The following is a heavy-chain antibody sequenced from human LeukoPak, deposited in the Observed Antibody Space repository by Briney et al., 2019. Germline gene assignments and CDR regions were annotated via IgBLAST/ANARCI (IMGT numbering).Heavy chain of an antibody. CDR1: GFTFNTFN. Sequence: GGSLRLSCAASGFTFNTFNKNWVRQAPGKGLVWVSRINRDGSTTNYADSVKGRFTVSRDNAKNTLNLQMNSLRAEDTAVYYCARDKKSGESSEIDYWGQGTLVTVSS. V-gene: IGHV3-74*01. J-gene: IGHJ4*02. D-gene: IGHD3-10*01. CDR2: INRDGSTT. CDR3: ARDKKSGESSEIDY.